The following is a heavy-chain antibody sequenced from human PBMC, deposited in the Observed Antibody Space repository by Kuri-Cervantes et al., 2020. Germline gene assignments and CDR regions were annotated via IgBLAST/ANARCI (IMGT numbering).Heavy chain of an antibody. CDR3: ARRAVVVGGFDY. D-gene: IGHD2-15*01. J-gene: IGHJ4*02. V-gene: IGHV4-38-2*01. CDR2: IYFSGST. CDR1: GYSISSGYY. Sequence: SETLSLTCAVSGYSISSGYYWGWIRQLPGKGLEWIGSIYFSGSTYYNPSLKSRVTISVDTSKNQFSLKLSSVTAADTAVYYCARRAVVVGGFDYWGQGTLVTVSS.